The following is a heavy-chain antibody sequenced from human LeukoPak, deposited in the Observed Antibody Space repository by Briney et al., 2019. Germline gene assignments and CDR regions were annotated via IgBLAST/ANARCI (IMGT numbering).Heavy chain of an antibody. CDR2: ISYDGSNK. CDR3: AKDYYDILTGYSYYYYGMDV. Sequence: GGSLRLSCAASGLTFSSYGMHWVRQAPGKGLEWVAVISYDGSNKYYADSVKGRFTISRDNSKNTLYLQMNSLRAEDTAVYYCAKDYYDILTGYSYYYYGMDVWGQGTTVTVSS. D-gene: IGHD3-9*01. CDR1: GLTFSSYG. V-gene: IGHV3-30*18. J-gene: IGHJ6*02.